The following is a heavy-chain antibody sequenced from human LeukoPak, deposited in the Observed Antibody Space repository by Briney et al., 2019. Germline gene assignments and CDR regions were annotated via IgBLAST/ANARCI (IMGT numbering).Heavy chain of an antibody. CDR2: INHSGST. J-gene: IGHJ4*02. D-gene: IGHD3/OR15-3a*01. Sequence: SETLSLTCAVYGGSFSGYYWSWIRQPPGKGLEWIGEINHSGSTNYNPSLKSRVTISVATSKNQFSLNLSSVTAADTAVYYCARFTTGYYTLDYWGQGTLVTVSS. V-gene: IGHV4-34*01. CDR3: ARFTTGYYTLDY. CDR1: GGSFSGYY.